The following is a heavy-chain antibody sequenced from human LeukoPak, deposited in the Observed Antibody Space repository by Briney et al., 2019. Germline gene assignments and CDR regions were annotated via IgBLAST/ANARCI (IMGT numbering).Heavy chain of an antibody. V-gene: IGHV1-2*02. CDR2: INPYSGGT. CDR1: GYIFTTYY. CDR3: ARGADPALPLDAFDI. J-gene: IGHJ3*02. Sequence: GASVKVSCKASGYIFTTYYMHWVRQAPGQGGEWMGWINPYSGGTNYALKFLGRVTMTTDSSISTAYMELSRLRSDDTAVYYCARGADPALPLDAFDIWGQGTMVTVSS.